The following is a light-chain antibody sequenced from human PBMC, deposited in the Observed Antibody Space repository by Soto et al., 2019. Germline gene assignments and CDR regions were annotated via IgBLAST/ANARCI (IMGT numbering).Light chain of an antibody. J-gene: IGKJ2*01. CDR1: QDVQNW. CDR3: QQVKSFPKT. Sequence: DIQMTQSPSSVAASLGDSVTITCRASQDVQNWLAWYQHKPGQAPKLLVFAASSLQSGVPSRFSATVFGTDFTLIIISLQPEDFATYYCQQVKSFPKTFGQGTKL. CDR2: AAS. V-gene: IGKV1-12*01.